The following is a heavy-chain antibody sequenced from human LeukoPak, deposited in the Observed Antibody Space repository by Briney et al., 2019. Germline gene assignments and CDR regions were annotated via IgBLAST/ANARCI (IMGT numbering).Heavy chain of an antibody. CDR3: AKGLAVAGHFDY. CDR1: GHTFSSHA. Sequence: PGGSLRLSCAASGHTFSSHAMSWVRQAPGKGLEWVSAVSGSGGSTYYADSVKGRFTISRDKSKNTLYLQMNSPRAEDTAVYYCAKGLAVAGHFDYWGQGTLVTVSS. CDR2: VSGSGGST. V-gene: IGHV3-23*01. J-gene: IGHJ4*02. D-gene: IGHD6-19*01.